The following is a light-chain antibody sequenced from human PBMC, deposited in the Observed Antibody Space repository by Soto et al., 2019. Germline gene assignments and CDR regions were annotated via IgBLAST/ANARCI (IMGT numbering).Light chain of an antibody. Sequence: DVVMTQSPLSLPVTLGQPASIACRSNQILVHSDGIAYFSALQQRPGRSPRRLIYKVANRDSGVPARFSGSGSGTDFALKIIRVEAEDVGVYYCMQGTHWPITFGQGTRLEIK. V-gene: IGKV2-30*02. CDR3: MQGTHWPIT. CDR2: KVA. J-gene: IGKJ5*01. CDR1: QILVHSDGIAY.